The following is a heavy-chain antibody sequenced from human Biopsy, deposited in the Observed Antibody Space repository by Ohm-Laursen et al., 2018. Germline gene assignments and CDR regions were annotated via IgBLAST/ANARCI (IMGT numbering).Heavy chain of an antibody. Sequence: SLRLSCAALGSTFNNYGMQWVRQAPGKGLEWVAFIFYDGSNTYYADSVKGRFTISRDNSRDTLYLQMSSLRAEDTAVYYCAKDRYNYTPIGGFSMDVWGQGTTVTVSS. V-gene: IGHV3-30*18. J-gene: IGHJ6*02. CDR1: GSTFNNYG. CDR2: IFYDGSNT. D-gene: IGHD5-18*01. CDR3: AKDRYNYTPIGGFSMDV.